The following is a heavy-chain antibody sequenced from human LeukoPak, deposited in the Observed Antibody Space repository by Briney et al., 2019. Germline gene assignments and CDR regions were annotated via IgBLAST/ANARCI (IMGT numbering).Heavy chain of an antibody. CDR1: IGSITSGDYY. V-gene: IGHV4-31*03. CDR3: AREQEESGTDY. J-gene: IGHJ4*02. D-gene: IGHD3-10*01. Sequence: SRTPSLTSTVSIGSITSGDYYCRSTSQHPRDGLELSGYIYYRGSNYYNPSLKSRVTILLDTSKNQFSLKLSSVTAADTAVYYCAREQEESGTDYWGQGTLVTVSS. CDR2: IYYRGSN.